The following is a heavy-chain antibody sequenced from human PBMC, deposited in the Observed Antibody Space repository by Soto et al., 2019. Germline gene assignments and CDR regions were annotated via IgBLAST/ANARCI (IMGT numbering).Heavy chain of an antibody. CDR2: IYFSGST. J-gene: IGHJ4*02. D-gene: IGHD1-26*01. CDR1: GASINSGGFY. V-gene: IGHV4-31*03. Sequence: SETLSLTCTVSGASINSGGFYWSWVRQLPGKGLEWIGYIYFSGSTYYNPSLESRVTMSLDTSQNQFSLKLSSVTAADTAVYYCASGNAWEVLPAYWGQGALVTVSS. CDR3: ASGNAWEVLPAY.